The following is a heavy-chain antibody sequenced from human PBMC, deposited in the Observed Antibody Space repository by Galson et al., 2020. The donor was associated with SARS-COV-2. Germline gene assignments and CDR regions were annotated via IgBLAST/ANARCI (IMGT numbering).Heavy chain of an antibody. D-gene: IGHD1-26*01. CDR1: GYSFGNFW. V-gene: IGHV5-51*01. CDR2: IYPGDSDT. CDR3: ARHQGGKWAILRPPFVDS. Sequence: GESLKISCKGSGYSFGNFWIGWVRQQPGQGLDWMGIIYPGDSDTKYSPSFEGRVTISADMSIATAFLQWSSLRTSDTAIYYCARHQGGKWAILRPPFVDSWGQGTLVTVSS. J-gene: IGHJ4*02.